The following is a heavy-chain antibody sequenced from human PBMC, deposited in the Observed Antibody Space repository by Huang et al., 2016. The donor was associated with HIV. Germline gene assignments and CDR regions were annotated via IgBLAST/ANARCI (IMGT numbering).Heavy chain of an antibody. D-gene: IGHD3-9*01. CDR2: FDPEIGET. CDR3: ATGFDVFFDF. V-gene: IGHV1-24*01. CDR1: EYTLTELS. J-gene: IGHJ4*02. Sequence: QVQLVQSRAEVKKPGASVKVSCKVSEYTLTELSIHWVLQPPGKGLEWVGGFDPEIGETSYAQKFQGRVTMTEDTSTETAFMELSGLRPEDTAVYYCATGFDVFFDFWGQGTLVTVSS.